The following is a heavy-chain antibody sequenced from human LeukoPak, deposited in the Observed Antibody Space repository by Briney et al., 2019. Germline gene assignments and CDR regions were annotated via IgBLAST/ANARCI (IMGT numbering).Heavy chain of an antibody. CDR3: ARSTITMIENWFDP. CDR2: IVVGSGNT. Sequence: SVKVSCKASGFTFTSSAMQWVRQARGQRLEWIGWIVVGSGNTNYAQKFQERVTITRDMSTSTAYMELRSLRSDDTAVYYCARSTITMIENWFDPWGQGTLVTVSS. J-gene: IGHJ5*02. CDR1: GFTFTSSA. D-gene: IGHD3-22*01. V-gene: IGHV1-58*02.